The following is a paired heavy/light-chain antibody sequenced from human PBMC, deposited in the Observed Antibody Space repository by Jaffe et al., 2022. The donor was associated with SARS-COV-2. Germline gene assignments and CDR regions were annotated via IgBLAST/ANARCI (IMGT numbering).Heavy chain of an antibody. CDR3: ARASDQQGLLRYFDWLLHNYYGMDV. V-gene: IGHV3-33*01. Sequence: QVQLVESGGGVVQPGRSLRLSCAASGFTFSSYGMHWVRQAPGKGLEWVAVIWYDGSNKYYADSVKGRFTISRDNSKNTLYLQMNSLRAEDTAVYYCARASDQQGLLRYFDWLLHNYYGMDVWGQGTTVTVSS. J-gene: IGHJ6*02. D-gene: IGHD3-9*01. CDR1: GFTFSSYG. CDR2: IWYDGSNK.
Light chain of an antibody. CDR3: CSYAGSSTFDYV. J-gene: IGLJ1*01. V-gene: IGLV2-23*03. CDR2: EGS. CDR1: SSDVGSYNL. Sequence: QSALTQPASVSGSPGQSITISCTGTSSDVGSYNLVSWYQQHPGKAPKLMIYEGSKRPSGVSNRFSGSKSGNTASLTISGLQAEDEADYYCCSYAGSSTFDYVFGTGTKVTVL.